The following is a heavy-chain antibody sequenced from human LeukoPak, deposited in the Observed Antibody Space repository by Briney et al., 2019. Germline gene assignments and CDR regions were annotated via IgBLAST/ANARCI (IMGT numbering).Heavy chain of an antibody. Sequence: GGSLRLSCAASGFTFSNAWMSWVRQAPGKGLEWVGHIKSKTDGGTTDYAAPVKGRFTISRDDSKNTLYLQMNSLRAEDTAVYYCARESIWGSGRLRKQYPNWFDPWGQGTLVTVSS. J-gene: IGHJ5*02. CDR3: ARESIWGSGRLRKQYPNWFDP. V-gene: IGHV3-15*01. CDR2: IKSKTDGGTT. CDR1: GFTFSNAW. D-gene: IGHD3-10*01.